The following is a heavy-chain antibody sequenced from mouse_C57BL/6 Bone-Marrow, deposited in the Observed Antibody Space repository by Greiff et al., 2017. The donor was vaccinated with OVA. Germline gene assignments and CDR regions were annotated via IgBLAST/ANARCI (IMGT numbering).Heavy chain of an antibody. CDR3: VSKGYSNPYYFDY. CDR1: GFTFSDYG. CDR2: ISSGSSTI. V-gene: IGHV5-17*01. D-gene: IGHD2-5*01. J-gene: IGHJ2*01. Sequence: EVKVVESGGGLVKPGGSLKLSCAASGFTFSDYGMHWVRQAPEKGLEWVAYISSGSSTIYYADTVKGRFTISRDNAKNTLFLQMTSLRSEDTAMYYCVSKGYSNPYYFDYWGQGTTLTVSS.